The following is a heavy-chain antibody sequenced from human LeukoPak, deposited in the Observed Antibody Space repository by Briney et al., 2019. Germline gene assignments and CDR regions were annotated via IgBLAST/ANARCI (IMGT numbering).Heavy chain of an antibody. D-gene: IGHD3-9*01. CDR2: IYYSGST. Sequence: SETLSLTCTVSGGSISSSSYYWGWIRQPPGKGLEWIGSIYYSGSTHYNPSLKSRVTISVDTSKNQFSLKLSSVTAADTAVYYCASELRYFDWRGLNWFDPWGQGTLVTVSS. CDR3: ASELRYFDWRGLNWFDP. V-gene: IGHV4-39*07. J-gene: IGHJ5*02. CDR1: GGSISSSSYY.